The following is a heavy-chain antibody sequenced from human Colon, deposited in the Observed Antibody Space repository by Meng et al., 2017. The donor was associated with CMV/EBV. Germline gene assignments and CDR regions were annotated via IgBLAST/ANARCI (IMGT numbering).Heavy chain of an antibody. CDR3: ARGYSSSWSHEYFFDY. CDR2: ISGTSTYI. D-gene: IGHD6-13*01. J-gene: IGHJ4*02. Sequence: GGSLRLSCAASGFTLSGYSMHWVRQAPGKGLEWVSSISGTSTYIYYADSVKGRFTISRDNANSSLFLQMNSLRAEDTAVYYCARGYSSSWSHEYFFDYWGQGTLVTVSS. V-gene: IGHV3-21*01. CDR1: GFTLSGYS.